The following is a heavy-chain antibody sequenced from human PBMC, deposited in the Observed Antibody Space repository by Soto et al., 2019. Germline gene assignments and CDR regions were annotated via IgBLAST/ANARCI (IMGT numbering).Heavy chain of an antibody. CDR3: AKAAYCGGDCYSGGMGYFQH. CDR2: ISYDGSNK. CDR1: GFTLSSYG. J-gene: IGHJ1*01. V-gene: IGHV3-30*18. D-gene: IGHD2-21*02. Sequence: QVQLVESGGGVVQPGRSLRLSCAASGFTLSSYGMHWVRQAPGKGLEWVAVISYDGSNKYYADSVKGRFTISRDNSKNTLYLQMNSLRAEDTAVYYCAKAAYCGGDCYSGGMGYFQHWGQGTLVTVSS.